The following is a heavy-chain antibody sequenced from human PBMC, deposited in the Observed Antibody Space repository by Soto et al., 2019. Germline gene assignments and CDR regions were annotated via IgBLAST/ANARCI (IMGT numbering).Heavy chain of an antibody. CDR2: IYYSGST. J-gene: IGHJ4*02. D-gene: IGHD3-3*01. Sequence: SETLSLTCTVSGGSISSYYWSWIRQPPGKGLEWIGYIYYSGSTNYNPSLKSRVTISVDTSKNQFSLKLSSVTAADTAVYYCARAEYYDFWSDDTGFYYFDYWGQGTLVTVSS. CDR3: ARAEYYDFWSDDTGFYYFDY. CDR1: GGSISSYY. V-gene: IGHV4-59*01.